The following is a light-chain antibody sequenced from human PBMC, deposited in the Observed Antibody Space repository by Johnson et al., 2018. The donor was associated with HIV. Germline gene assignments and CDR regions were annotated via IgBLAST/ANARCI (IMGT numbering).Light chain of an antibody. V-gene: IGLV1-51*01. CDR3: ATWDRSLTIGGV. Sequence: QSVLTQAPSVSAAPGQKVTASCSGSSSNIGSNDVSWYQQFPGAAPKLLIYDNNKRPSGTPDRFSGSKSGTSATLGITGLPTADEADYYCATWDRSLTIGGVFGTGTKVTVL. J-gene: IGLJ1*01. CDR1: SSNIGSND. CDR2: DNN.